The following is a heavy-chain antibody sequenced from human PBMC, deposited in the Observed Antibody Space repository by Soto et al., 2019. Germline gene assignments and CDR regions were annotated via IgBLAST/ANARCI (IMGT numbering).Heavy chain of an antibody. CDR3: VSQRASVLTQAYFDY. J-gene: IGHJ4*02. CDR1: GGSVSNSNYY. Sequence: KPWETLSLTCTVSGGSVSNSNYYWGWIHQSPGKGLEWIGSVYYRGRSYSKSSVKSRVTISVDTSKNQFSLNLNSVTASDTAVYYCVSQRASVLTQAYFDYWGPGALVTVSS. D-gene: IGHD2-8*01. V-gene: IGHV4-39*01. CDR2: VYYRGRS.